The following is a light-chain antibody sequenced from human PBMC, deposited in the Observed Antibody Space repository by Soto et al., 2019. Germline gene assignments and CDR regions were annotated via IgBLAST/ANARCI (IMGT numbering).Light chain of an antibody. Sequence: QSVLTQPRSVSGSPGQSVTISCTGTSSDVGGYNYVSWYQQHPGKAPKLIICDVSKRPSGVPDRFSGSKSGNTASLTICGLQAEDEADYYCCSYAGGPYVFGTGTKLTVL. CDR2: DVS. V-gene: IGLV2-11*01. J-gene: IGLJ1*01. CDR3: CSYAGGPYV. CDR1: SSDVGGYNY.